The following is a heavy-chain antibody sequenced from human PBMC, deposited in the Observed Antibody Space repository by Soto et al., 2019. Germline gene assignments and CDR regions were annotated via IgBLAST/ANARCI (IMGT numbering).Heavy chain of an antibody. CDR2: INHSGST. D-gene: IGHD5-18*01. CDR1: GGSFSGYY. Sequence: SETLSLTCAVYGGSFSGYYWSWIRQPPGKGLEWIGEINHSGSTNYNPSLKSRVAISVDTSKNQFSLKLSSVTAADMAVYYCARGVTAMVTGGYYFDYWGQGTQVTVSS. J-gene: IGHJ4*02. CDR3: ARGVTAMVTGGYYFDY. V-gene: IGHV4-34*01.